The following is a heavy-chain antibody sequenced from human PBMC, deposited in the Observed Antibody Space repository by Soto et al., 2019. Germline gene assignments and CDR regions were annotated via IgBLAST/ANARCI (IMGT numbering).Heavy chain of an antibody. J-gene: IGHJ6*02. D-gene: IGHD6-19*01. CDR3: AKVGQYSSGWYYGMDV. CDR2: ISYDGSNK. CDR1: GFTFSSYG. V-gene: IGHV3-30*18. Sequence: PGGSLRLSCAASGFTFSSYGMHWVRQAPGKGLEWVAVISYDGSNKYYADSVKGRFTISRDNSKNTLYLQMNSLRAEGTAVYYCAKVGQYSSGWYYGMDVWGQGTTVTVSS.